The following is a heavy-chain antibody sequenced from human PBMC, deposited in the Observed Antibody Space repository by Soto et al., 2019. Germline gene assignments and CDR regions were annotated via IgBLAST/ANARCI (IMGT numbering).Heavy chain of an antibody. CDR2: ISWNSGSI. CDR1: GFTFDDYA. V-gene: IGHV3-9*01. D-gene: IGHD5-12*01. Sequence: EVQLVESGGGLVQPGRSLRLSCAASGFTFDDYAMHWVRQAPGKGLEWVSGISWNSGSIGYADSVKGRFTTSRDNAKNSLYLQMNSLRAEDTALYYCAKGRDGYNFDYWGQGTLVTVSS. CDR3: AKGRDGYNFDY. J-gene: IGHJ4*02.